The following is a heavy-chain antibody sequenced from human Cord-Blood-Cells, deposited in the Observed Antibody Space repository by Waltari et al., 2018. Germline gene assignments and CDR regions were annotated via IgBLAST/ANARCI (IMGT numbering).Heavy chain of an antibody. J-gene: IGHJ4*02. D-gene: IGHD6-19*01. Sequence: QVQLVQPGAEVKKPGGSVKVHCQASGYTFPGYPMHCVRKPPGQGPEGMGCINPNSGGTNYAQKFQGWVTMTRDTSISTAYMGLSRLRSDDTAVYYCARESTPYSSGRLGYWGQGTLVTVSS. CDR1: GYTFPGYP. CDR3: ARESTPYSSGRLGY. CDR2: INPNSGGT. V-gene: IGHV1-2*04.